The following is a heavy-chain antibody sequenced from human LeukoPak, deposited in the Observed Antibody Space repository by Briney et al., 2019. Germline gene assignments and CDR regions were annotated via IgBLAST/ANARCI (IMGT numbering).Heavy chain of an antibody. D-gene: IGHD2-8*01. CDR1: GLTFSSYA. V-gene: IGHV3-23*01. CDR3: AGKSPGWSMAFGH. CDR2: ISDSGSST. Sequence: GGSLRLSCAASGLTFSSYAMSWVRQAPGKGLEWVSAISDSGSSTYYADSVKGRFTISRDNSKNTLYLQMNSLRTEDAAVYYCAGKSPGWSMAFGHWGQGTLVTVSS. J-gene: IGHJ4*02.